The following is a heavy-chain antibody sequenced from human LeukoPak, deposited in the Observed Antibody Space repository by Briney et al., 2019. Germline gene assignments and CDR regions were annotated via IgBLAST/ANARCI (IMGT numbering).Heavy chain of an antibody. CDR1: RYTFTSYD. V-gene: IGHV1-8*01. J-gene: IGHJ4*02. Sequence: ASVKVSCKASRYTFTSYDINWVREATGQGLEWMVWMNPNSGNTGYAQKFQGSVTMTRNTSISTAYMWLCSLRSEDTPVYYCARGRYDSSGYYFFYWGQGTLVTVSS. CDR2: MNPNSGNT. D-gene: IGHD3-22*01. CDR3: ARGRYDSSGYYFFY.